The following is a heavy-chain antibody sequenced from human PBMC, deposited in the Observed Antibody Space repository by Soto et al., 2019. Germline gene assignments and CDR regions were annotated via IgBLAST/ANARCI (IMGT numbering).Heavy chain of an antibody. Sequence: PGGSLRLSCAASGFTFSSYGMHWVRQAPGKGLEWVAVISYDGSNKYYADSVKGRFTISRDNSKNTLYLQMNSLRAEDTAVYYCAKAKPPMPGWFVPLGQGILVSVSP. D-gene: IGHD2-2*01. CDR2: ISYDGSNK. CDR1: GFTFSSYG. J-gene: IGHJ5*02. V-gene: IGHV3-30*18. CDR3: AKAKPPMPGWFVP.